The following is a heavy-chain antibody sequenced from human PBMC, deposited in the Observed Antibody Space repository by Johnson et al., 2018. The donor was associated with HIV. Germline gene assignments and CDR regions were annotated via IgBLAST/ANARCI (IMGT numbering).Heavy chain of an antibody. CDR2: ISYDGSNK. J-gene: IGHJ3*02. CDR1: GFTFSSYA. V-gene: IGHV3-30-3*01. Sequence: QVQLVESGGGVVQPGRSLRLSCAASGFTFSSYAMHWVRQAPGKGLEWVAVISYDGSNKYYADSVKGRFTITRDNSKNTMYLQMNSRRAEDTATYYCARDGLLRMYALTALDIWGQGTMVIVSS. D-gene: IGHD2-15*01. CDR3: ARDGLLRMYALTALDI.